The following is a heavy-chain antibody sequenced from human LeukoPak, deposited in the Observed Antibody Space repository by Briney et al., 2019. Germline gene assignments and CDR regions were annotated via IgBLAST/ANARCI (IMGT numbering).Heavy chain of an antibody. J-gene: IGHJ5*02. Sequence: PSETLSLTCTVSGGSISSSSYYWGWIRQPTAKGLEWIGSIYYSGSTYYNPSLKSRVTISVDTSKNQFSLKLSSVTAADTAVYYCARLKDTAMVTGDWFDPWGQGTLVTVSS. D-gene: IGHD5-18*01. CDR1: GGSISSSSYY. CDR2: IYYSGST. CDR3: ARLKDTAMVTGDWFDP. V-gene: IGHV4-39*01.